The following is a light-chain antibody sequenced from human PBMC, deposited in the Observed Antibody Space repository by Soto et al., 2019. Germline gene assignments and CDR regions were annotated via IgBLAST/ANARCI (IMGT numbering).Light chain of an antibody. V-gene: IGKV3-15*01. Sequence: ETVMTQSPATLSVSPGERATLSCRASHSVGSTLAWYQQKPGQAPRLLMYDTSTRATGIPARFSGSGSGTDFTLTISRLQPEDFAVYYCQQYGSSPTFGQGTRLEIK. CDR1: HSVGST. CDR2: DTS. J-gene: IGKJ5*01. CDR3: QQYGSSPT.